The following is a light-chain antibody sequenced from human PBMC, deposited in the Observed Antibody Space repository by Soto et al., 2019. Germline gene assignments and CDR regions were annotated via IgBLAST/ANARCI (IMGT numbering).Light chain of an antibody. CDR2: GAS. J-gene: IGKJ1*01. Sequence: EIVVTQSPGTLSLSPRERATLSCRASQSVNDNYLAWYQHKPGQAPRLLIFGASSRAPGIPDRFSGSGSGTDFTLTISRLEPEDFAIYYCQQYAASPRTYGQRTQVEVK. CDR3: QQYAASPRT. V-gene: IGKV3-20*01. CDR1: QSVNDNY.